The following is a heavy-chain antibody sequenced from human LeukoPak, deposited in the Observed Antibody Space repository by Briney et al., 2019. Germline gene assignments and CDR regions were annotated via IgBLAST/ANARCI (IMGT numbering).Heavy chain of an antibody. J-gene: IGHJ4*02. CDR3: ARSPGYSSGWFNY. CDR1: GASVSSGGYA. CDR2: NGNS. Sequence: SETLSLTCAVSGASVSSGGYAWSWIRLPPGKGLEWIGYNGNSNYNPSLKSRVTISLDTSKNQFSLKLTSVTAADTAVYYCARSPGYSSGWFNYWGQGTLVTVSS. D-gene: IGHD6-19*01. V-gene: IGHV4-61*08.